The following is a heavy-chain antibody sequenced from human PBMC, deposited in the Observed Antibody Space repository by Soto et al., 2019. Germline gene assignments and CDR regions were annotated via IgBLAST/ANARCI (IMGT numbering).Heavy chain of an antibody. Sequence: GGSLRLSCAASGFTFSNAWMNWVRQAPGKGLEWVGRIKSKTDGGTTDYAAPVKGRFTISRDDSKNTLYLQMNSLKTEDTAVYYCTTDLIGNSYGYVYYYYYGMDVWGQGTTVTVSS. J-gene: IGHJ6*02. V-gene: IGHV3-15*07. CDR2: IKSKTDGGTT. D-gene: IGHD5-18*01. CDR3: TTDLIGNSYGYVYYYYYGMDV. CDR1: GFTFSNAW.